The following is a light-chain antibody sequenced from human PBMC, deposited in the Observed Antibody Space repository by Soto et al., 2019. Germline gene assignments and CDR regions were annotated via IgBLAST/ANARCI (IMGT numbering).Light chain of an antibody. CDR2: GAS. Sequence: EIVMTQSPATLSVSPGERATLSCRASQSVATNLAWYQQKPGQPPRLLIYGASTRATGIPARFSGSGSGTEFTLTISSLQPDDFATYYCQQYNSYPWTFGQGTKVDIK. V-gene: IGKV3-15*01. J-gene: IGKJ1*01. CDR1: QSVATN. CDR3: QQYNSYPWT.